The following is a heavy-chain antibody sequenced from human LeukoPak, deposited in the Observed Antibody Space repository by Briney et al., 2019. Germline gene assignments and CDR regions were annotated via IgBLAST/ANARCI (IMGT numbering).Heavy chain of an antibody. V-gene: IGHV1-3*01. CDR3: ARARWTSTVTTYYLDY. D-gene: IGHD4-17*01. Sequence: GASVKVSCKASGYSFSDYAVQWVRQAPGQRLEWMGWINAGNGKTKYSQKFQDRVTITRDTSATTAYLDLSSLRSEDTAAYYCARARWTSTVTTYYLDYWGQGTLVTVSS. CDR2: INAGNGKT. J-gene: IGHJ4*02. CDR1: GYSFSDYA.